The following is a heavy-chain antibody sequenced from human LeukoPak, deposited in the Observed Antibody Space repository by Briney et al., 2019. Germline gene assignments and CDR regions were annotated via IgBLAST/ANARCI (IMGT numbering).Heavy chain of an antibody. CDR2: INSDGRST. J-gene: IGHJ1*01. V-gene: IGHV3-74*03. CDR1: GFPLSGYR. Sequence: PGGSLRLSCAASGFPLSGYRMHWVRQGPGKGRVGFSRINSDGRSTAYADSVKGRFTISRDNAKNTLYLQMDSLRAENTAVYYCARAMITSTTSPEHWGQGTLVTVSS. D-gene: IGHD3-16*01. CDR3: ARAMITSTTSPEH.